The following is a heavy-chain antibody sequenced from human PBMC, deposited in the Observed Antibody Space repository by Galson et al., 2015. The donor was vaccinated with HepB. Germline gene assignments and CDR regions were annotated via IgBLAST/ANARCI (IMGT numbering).Heavy chain of an antibody. V-gene: IGHV3-21*01. CDR3: ARDLENPASGTFDP. D-gene: IGHD1-1*01. Sequence: SLRLSCAASGFSFSNYIMNWVRQAPGKGLEWVSSISSSSSYIYYADSVKGRFTTSRDNAKSSLYLQMNSLRAEDTAVYFCARDLENPASGTFDPRGQGTLVTVSS. CDR1: GFSFSNYI. CDR2: ISSSSSYI. J-gene: IGHJ5*02.